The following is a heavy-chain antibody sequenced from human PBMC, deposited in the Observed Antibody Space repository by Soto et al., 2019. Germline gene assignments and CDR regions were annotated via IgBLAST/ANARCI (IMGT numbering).Heavy chain of an antibody. CDR3: ARAPYYGSGSYYTYYFDY. Sequence: PGGSLRLSCAASGFTFSSYSMNWVRQAPGKGLEWVSSISSSSSYIYYADSVKGRFTISRDNAKNSLYLQMNSLRAEDTAVYYCARAPYYGSGSYYTYYFDYWGQGTLVTVS. CDR2: ISSSSSYI. V-gene: IGHV3-21*01. J-gene: IGHJ4*02. CDR1: GFTFSSYS. D-gene: IGHD3-10*01.